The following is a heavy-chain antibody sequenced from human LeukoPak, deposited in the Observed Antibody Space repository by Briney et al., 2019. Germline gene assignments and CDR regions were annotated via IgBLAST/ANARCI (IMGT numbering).Heavy chain of an antibody. V-gene: IGHV3-64*01. CDR2: ISSNGGST. J-gene: IGHJ4*02. CDR1: GFTFSSYA. D-gene: IGHD3-10*01. CDR3: ARDRGSATFYYFGY. Sequence: GGSLRLSCAASGFTFSSYAMHWVRQAPGKGLEYVSAISSNGGSTYYANSVKGRFTISRDNSKNTLYLQMGSLRAEDMAVYYCARDRGSATFYYFGYWGQGTLVTVSS.